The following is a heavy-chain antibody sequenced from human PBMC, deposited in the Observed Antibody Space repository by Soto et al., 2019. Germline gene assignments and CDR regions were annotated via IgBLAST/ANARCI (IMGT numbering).Heavy chain of an antibody. CDR2: IYYSGST. Sequence: SETLSLTCTVSGGSISSSSYYWGWIRQPPGKGLEWIGSIYYSGSTYYNPSLKSRVTISVDTSKNQFSLKLSSVTAADTAVYYCARVRVIFGVVINELDYWGQGTLVTVSS. D-gene: IGHD3-3*01. CDR1: GGSISSSSYY. CDR3: ARVRVIFGVVINELDY. V-gene: IGHV4-39*01. J-gene: IGHJ4*02.